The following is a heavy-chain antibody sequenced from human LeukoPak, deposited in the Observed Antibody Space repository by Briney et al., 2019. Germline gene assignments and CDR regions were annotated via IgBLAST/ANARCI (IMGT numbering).Heavy chain of an antibody. Sequence: GGSLRLSCAASGFTFDNYAMSWVRQAPGKGLERVSGSSGSGSSAYYAGPVKGRFTVSRDNSKNTMYLQMNSLRGEDTAVYFCAKQYGNSGWYGFDYWGQGTLVPVSS. V-gene: IGHV3-23*01. J-gene: IGHJ4*02. CDR2: SSGSGSSA. D-gene: IGHD6-13*01. CDR1: GFTFDNYA. CDR3: AKQYGNSGWYGFDY.